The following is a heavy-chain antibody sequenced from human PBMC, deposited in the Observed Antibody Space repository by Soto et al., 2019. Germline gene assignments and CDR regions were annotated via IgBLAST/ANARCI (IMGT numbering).Heavy chain of an antibody. J-gene: IGHJ4*02. CDR2: IYWNDDE. Sequence: SGPTLVHPTQTLTLTCTFSGFSLSSNGVGVCWIRHPPGEALEWLALIYWNDDERYSPSMKSRLNISKDTSKNQVVLTMTNMEPVDTATYYCARTDRGSRYFHXWGQGTPVTVSX. CDR3: ARTDRGSRYFHX. D-gene: IGHD2-15*01. V-gene: IGHV2-5*01. CDR1: GFSLSSNGVG.